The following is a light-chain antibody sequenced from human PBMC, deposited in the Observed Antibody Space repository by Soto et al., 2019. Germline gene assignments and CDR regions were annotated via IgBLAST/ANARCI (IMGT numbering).Light chain of an antibody. Sequence: EIVLTQSPGTLSLSPGERATLSCRASQSVTSNYLGWYQQKPGQAPRLLIYGASSRATGIPDRFSGSGSGTDFTLTXSRLEPEDFAVYYCQQYGTSPLTFGGGTKVEIK. CDR3: QQYGTSPLT. CDR2: GAS. J-gene: IGKJ4*01. V-gene: IGKV3-20*01. CDR1: QSVTSNY.